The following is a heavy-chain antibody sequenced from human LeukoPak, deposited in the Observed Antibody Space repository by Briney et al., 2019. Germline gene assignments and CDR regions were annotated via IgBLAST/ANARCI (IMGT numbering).Heavy chain of an antibody. J-gene: IGHJ3*02. CDR2: IRYDGSNK. Sequence: GGSLRLSCAASGFTFSSYGMHWVRQAPGKGLEWVAFIRYDGSNKYYADSVKGRFTISRDNSKNTLYLQMNSLRAEDTAVYYCARDLLALMVFIDAFDIWGQGTMVTVSS. CDR3: ARDLLALMVFIDAFDI. CDR1: GFTFSSYG. D-gene: IGHD2-8*01. V-gene: IGHV3-30*02.